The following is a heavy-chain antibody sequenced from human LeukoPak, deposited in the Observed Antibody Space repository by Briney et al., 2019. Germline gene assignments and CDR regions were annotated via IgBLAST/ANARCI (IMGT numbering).Heavy chain of an antibody. CDR2: IYPGDSDT. V-gene: IGHV5-51*01. Sequence: GESLKITCKGSGYSFTSYWIGWVRQMPGKGLEWMGIIYPGDSDTRYSPPFQGQVTISADKSISTAYLQWSSLKASDTATYYCARRMVRGVIVDAFDIWGQGTMVTVSS. CDR1: GYSFTSYW. D-gene: IGHD3-10*01. CDR3: ARRMVRGVIVDAFDI. J-gene: IGHJ3*02.